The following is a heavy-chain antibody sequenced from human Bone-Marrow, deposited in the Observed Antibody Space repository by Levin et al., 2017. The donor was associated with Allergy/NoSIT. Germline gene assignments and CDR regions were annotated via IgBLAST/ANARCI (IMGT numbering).Heavy chain of an antibody. CDR3: ARHEYYSGWYDFDS. J-gene: IGHJ4*02. CDR1: GYRFSSYW. Sequence: GGSLRLSCKGSGYRFSSYWISWVRQMPGKGLEWMGRIDPSDSYTKYSPSFQGHVTISADKSISTAYLQWSSLKASDTAMYYCARHEYYSGWYDFDSWGQGTLVTVSS. V-gene: IGHV5-10-1*01. D-gene: IGHD6-19*01. CDR2: IDPSDSYT.